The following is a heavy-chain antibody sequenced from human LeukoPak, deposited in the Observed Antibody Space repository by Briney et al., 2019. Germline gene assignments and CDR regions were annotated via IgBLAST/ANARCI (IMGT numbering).Heavy chain of an antibody. CDR2: IYYSGST. Sequence: PSETLSLTCTVSGGSISSYYWSWIRQPPGKGLEWIGYIYYSGSTNYNPSLKSRVTISVDTSKNQFSLKLSSVTAADTAVYCCARVGDYGDYMAYYYGMDVWGQGTTVTVSS. CDR1: GGSISSYY. CDR3: ARVGDYGDYMAYYYGMDV. V-gene: IGHV4-59*01. J-gene: IGHJ6*02. D-gene: IGHD4-17*01.